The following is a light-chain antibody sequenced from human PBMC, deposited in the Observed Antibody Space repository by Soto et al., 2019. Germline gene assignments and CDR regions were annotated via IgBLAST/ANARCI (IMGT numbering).Light chain of an antibody. V-gene: IGKV3-20*01. J-gene: IGKJ1*01. Sequence: ILLTQSPGTLSLSPGERATLSCRASQNIITTYLTWYQQKPGQAPRLLIYGASSRATGIPDRFIGSGSGTDFTLPINRLEPEDFAVYYCQHYGSSLWTFGQGTKVEVK. CDR1: QNIITTY. CDR2: GAS. CDR3: QHYGSSLWT.